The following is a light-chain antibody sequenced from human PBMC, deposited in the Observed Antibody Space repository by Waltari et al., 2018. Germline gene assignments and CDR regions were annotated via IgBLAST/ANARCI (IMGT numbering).Light chain of an antibody. CDR2: AAS. V-gene: IGKV1-12*01. J-gene: IGKJ4*01. CDR1: QGISSC. CDR3: QQAYSFPLT. Sequence: DIQMTQSPSSLSASVGDRVTITRRASQGISSCLAWYQQKPGKAPELLIYAASSFQSGVPSRFSGSGSGTDFTLTISSLQPEDFATYYCQQAYSFPLTFGGGTKVEIK.